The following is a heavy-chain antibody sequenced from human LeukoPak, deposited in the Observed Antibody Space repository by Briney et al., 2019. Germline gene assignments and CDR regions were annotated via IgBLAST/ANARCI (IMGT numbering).Heavy chain of an antibody. CDR2: ISAYNGNT. CDR3: AKDKQGEILTGFVSFDY. Sequence: GSVPVSCMASGYTFTSYGISWVRQPPGEGGEWVGWISAYNGNTNYAQKLQGRLTMTTDTSTSTANKELMSLITDDTAVYYFAKDKQGEILTGFVSFDYWGQGTLVTVSS. J-gene: IGHJ4*02. CDR1: GYTFTSYG. D-gene: IGHD3-9*01. V-gene: IGHV1-18*04.